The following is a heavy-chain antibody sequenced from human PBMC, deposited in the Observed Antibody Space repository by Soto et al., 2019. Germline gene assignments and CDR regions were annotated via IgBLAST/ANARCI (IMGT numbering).Heavy chain of an antibody. CDR3: ARGRKIVGATRDYYYYGMDV. CDR1: GGSVSSSNW. V-gene: IGHV4-4*02. J-gene: IGHJ6*02. Sequence: SESLTLTCAVSGGSVSSSNWWCWVRQPPGKGVEGIGEIYHSGSTNYNPSLKSRVTISVDKSKNQFSLKLSSVTAADTAVYYCARGRKIVGATRDYYYYGMDVWGQGTTVTVSS. CDR2: IYHSGST. D-gene: IGHD1-26*01.